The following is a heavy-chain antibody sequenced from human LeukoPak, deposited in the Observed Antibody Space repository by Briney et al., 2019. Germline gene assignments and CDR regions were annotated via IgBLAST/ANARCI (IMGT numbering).Heavy chain of an antibody. D-gene: IGHD4-17*01. V-gene: IGHV3-23*01. J-gene: IGHJ4*02. CDR3: AKQRAVPRYGDFDY. CDR1: GFTFSSYG. CDR2: ISGSGGGT. Sequence: GSLSLSCAASGFTFSSYGMTWVRHPPGKGMERVSTISGSGGGTYYGGSVKGRFTLSRDNSKNTLYLQMNSLSAEDTAVYYCAKQRAVPRYGDFDYWGQGTLVSVSS.